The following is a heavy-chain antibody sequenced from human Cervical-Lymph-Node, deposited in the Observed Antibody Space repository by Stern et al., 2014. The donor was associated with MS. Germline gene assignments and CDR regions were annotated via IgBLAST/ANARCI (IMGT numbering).Heavy chain of an antibody. CDR2: SNPYSGDA. J-gene: IGHJ6*02. Sequence: VQLVESGAEVKKPGASVKVSCKASGYTFTDYYMHWVRQAPGQGLEWMGWSNPYSGDAKYAQKFQGRVSMTRDTSISTAYMELSRLRYDDTAVYYCATFALDTTGLDGWGQGTTVTVSS. V-gene: IGHV1-2*02. D-gene: IGHD1-1*01. CDR1: GYTFTDYY. CDR3: ATFALDTTGLDG.